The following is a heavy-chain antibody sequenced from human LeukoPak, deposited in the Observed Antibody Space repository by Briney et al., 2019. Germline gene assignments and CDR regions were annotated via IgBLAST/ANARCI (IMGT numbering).Heavy chain of an antibody. D-gene: IGHD3-10*01. J-gene: IGHJ6*02. CDR1: GYTFTSYA. CDR3: ARDRGTLWFGELLDYYGMDV. Sequence: ASVKVSCKASGYTFTSYAVNWVRQAPGQGLEWMGWINTNTGNPTYAQGFTGRFVFSLDTSVSTAFLQISSLKAEDTAVYYCARDRGTLWFGELLDYYGMDVWGQGTTVTVSS. V-gene: IGHV7-4-1*02. CDR2: INTNTGNP.